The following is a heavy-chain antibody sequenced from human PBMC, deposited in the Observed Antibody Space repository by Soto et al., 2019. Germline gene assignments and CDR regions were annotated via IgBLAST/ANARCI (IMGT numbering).Heavy chain of an antibody. J-gene: IGHJ6*02. V-gene: IGHV1-69*06. CDR1: GGTFSSYA. CDR3: ARGRRTGQLNYYGMDV. D-gene: IGHD6-6*01. Sequence: QVPLVQSGAEVKKPGSSVKVSCKASGGTFSSYAISWVRQAPGQGLEWMGGIIPIFGTANYAQKFQGRVTITADKSTSTAYMELSSLRSEDTAVYYCARGRRTGQLNYYGMDVWGQGTTVTVSS. CDR2: IIPIFGTA.